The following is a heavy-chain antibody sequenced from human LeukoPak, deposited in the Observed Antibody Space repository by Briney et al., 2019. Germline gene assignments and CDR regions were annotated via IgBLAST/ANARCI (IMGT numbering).Heavy chain of an antibody. Sequence: ASVKVSCKASGYTFTGYYMHWVRQAPGQGLEWMGWINPNTGGTNYAQNFQGRVTMTRDTSISTAYMELSSLRSDDTAVYFCARIFGGTDLFDYWGQGTLVTVSS. CDR3: ARIFGGTDLFDY. CDR2: INPNTGGT. CDR1: GYTFTGYY. D-gene: IGHD2-15*01. V-gene: IGHV1-2*02. J-gene: IGHJ4*02.